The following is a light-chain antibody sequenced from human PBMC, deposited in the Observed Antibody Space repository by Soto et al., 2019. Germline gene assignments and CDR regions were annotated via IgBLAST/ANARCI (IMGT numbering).Light chain of an antibody. CDR2: DAS. J-gene: IGKJ1*01. CDR1: QSISSW. CDR3: HHYNSYSRP. Sequence: IQLTQSPSSLSASVGDRVTITCRASQSISSWLAWYQQKPGKAPKLLIYDASSLESGVPSRFSGSGSGTEFTLTISSLQPDDFATYYCHHYNSYSRPLVQGTKADI. V-gene: IGKV1-5*01.